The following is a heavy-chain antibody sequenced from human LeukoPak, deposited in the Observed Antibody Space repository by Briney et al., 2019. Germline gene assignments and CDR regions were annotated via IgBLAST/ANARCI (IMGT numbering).Heavy chain of an antibody. D-gene: IGHD2-21*02. Sequence: SETLSLTCTVSGGSISTYYWNWIRQPPGKGLEWIGYIYHSGSTNYNPSLQSRVTISVDTSKNQFSLNLSSVTAADTAVYYCARDPPGAYCGGDCYPWGQGTLVTVSS. J-gene: IGHJ5*02. CDR1: GGSISTYY. CDR2: IYHSGST. CDR3: ARDPPGAYCGGDCYP. V-gene: IGHV4-59*01.